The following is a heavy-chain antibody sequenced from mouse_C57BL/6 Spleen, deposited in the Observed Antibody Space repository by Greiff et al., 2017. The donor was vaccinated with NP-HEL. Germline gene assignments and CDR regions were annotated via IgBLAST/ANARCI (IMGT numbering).Heavy chain of an antibody. J-gene: IGHJ3*01. V-gene: IGHV1-55*01. Sequence: VQLQQPGAELVKPGASVKMSCKASGYTFTSYWITWVKQRPGQGLEWIGDIYPGSGSTNYNEKFKSKATLTVDTSSSTAYMQLSSLTSEDSAVYYCARSDYDYDPWFAYWGQGTLVTVSA. D-gene: IGHD2-4*01. CDR1: GYTFTSYW. CDR2: IYPGSGST. CDR3: ARSDYDYDPWFAY.